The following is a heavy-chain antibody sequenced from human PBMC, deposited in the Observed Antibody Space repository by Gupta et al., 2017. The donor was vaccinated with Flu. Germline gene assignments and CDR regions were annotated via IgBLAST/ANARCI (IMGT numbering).Heavy chain of an antibody. CDR3: ARLSGTANISAYYGMDV. J-gene: IGHJ6*02. V-gene: IGHV5-51*03. D-gene: IGHD1-1*01. Sequence: EVQLVQSGAEVKKPGESLKISCKGSGYSFSSYWIGWVRQMPGKGLEWMGIIYPGDSDTRYSPSFQGQVTISADKSISTAYLQWSSLKASDTAMYYCARLSGTANISAYYGMDVWGQGTTVTVSS. CDR1: GYSFSSYW. CDR2: IYPGDSDT.